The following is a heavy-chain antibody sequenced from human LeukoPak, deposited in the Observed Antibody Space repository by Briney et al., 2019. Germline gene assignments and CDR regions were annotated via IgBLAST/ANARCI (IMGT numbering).Heavy chain of an antibody. Sequence: SETLSLTCTVSGYSISSGYYWGWIRQPPGKGLEWIGSIYHSGSTYYNPSLKSRVTISVDTSKNQFSLKLSSVTAADTAVYYCARSLKSYSSSWYQNWYDPWGQGTLVPVSS. D-gene: IGHD6-13*01. CDR1: GYSISSGYY. CDR3: ARSLKSYSSSWYQNWYDP. V-gene: IGHV4-38-2*02. CDR2: IYHSGST. J-gene: IGHJ5*02.